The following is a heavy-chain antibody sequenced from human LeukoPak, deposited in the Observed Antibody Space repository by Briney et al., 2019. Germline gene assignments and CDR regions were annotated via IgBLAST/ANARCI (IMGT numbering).Heavy chain of an antibody. V-gene: IGHV1-46*01. Sequence: GASVKVSCKASGYTFTSYYMHWVRQAPGQGLEWMGIINPSGGSTSYAQKFQGRVTMTRDTSTSTVYMELSSLRSEDTAVYYCARAHIAYDSSGYQTYWGQGTLVTVSS. CDR1: GYTFTSYY. CDR3: ARAHIAYDSSGYQTY. CDR2: INPSGGST. D-gene: IGHD3-22*01. J-gene: IGHJ4*02.